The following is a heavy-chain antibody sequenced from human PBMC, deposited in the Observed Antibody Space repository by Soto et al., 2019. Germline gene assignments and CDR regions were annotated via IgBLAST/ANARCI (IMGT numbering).Heavy chain of an antibody. CDR3: ARDLSMVVVAPAY. D-gene: IGHD2-21*01. J-gene: IGHJ4*02. CDR1: GYTFMSYA. CDR2: INAGIGDI. V-gene: IGHV1-3*01. Sequence: ASVKVSCKASGYTFMSYALHSPRQAPGQRLEWMGWINAGIGDIKYSEKFQGRVTITRDTSASTAYMELSNLRFEDMAVYYCARDLSMVVVAPAYWGQGTLVTVSS.